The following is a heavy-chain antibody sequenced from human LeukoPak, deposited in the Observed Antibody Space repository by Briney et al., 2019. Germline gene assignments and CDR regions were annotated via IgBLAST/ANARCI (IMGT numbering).Heavy chain of an antibody. D-gene: IGHD5-12*01. CDR3: ASHSGGYAY. CDR2: IYYTDS. CDR1: GDSISSSGYY. V-gene: IGHV4-30-4*07. J-gene: IGHJ4*02. Sequence: PSETLSLTCSVSGDSISSSGYYWGWIRQPPGKGLEWIGYIYYTDSYYNPSLKSRVTISLDTSKNQFSLKLNSVTAADTAVYYCASHSGGYAYWGQGTLVTVSS.